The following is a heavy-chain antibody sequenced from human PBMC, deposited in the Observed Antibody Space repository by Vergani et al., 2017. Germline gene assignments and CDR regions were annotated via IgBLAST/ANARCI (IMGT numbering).Heavy chain of an antibody. D-gene: IGHD3-3*01. V-gene: IGHV1-46*01. Sequence: QVQLVQSGAEVKKPGSSVKVSCKASGYTFTSYYMHWVRQAPGQGLEWMGIINPSGGSTSYAQKFQGRVTMTRDTSTSTVYMELSSLRSEDTAVYYCAKPSASPDFWSGEGFDYWGQGTLVTVSS. J-gene: IGHJ4*02. CDR1: GYTFTSYY. CDR2: INPSGGST. CDR3: AKPSASPDFWSGEGFDY.